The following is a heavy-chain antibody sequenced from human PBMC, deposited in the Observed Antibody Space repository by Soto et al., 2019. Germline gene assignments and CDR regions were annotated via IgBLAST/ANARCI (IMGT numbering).Heavy chain of an antibody. V-gene: IGHV1-18*01. CDR1: GYTFSNYG. Sequence: SVKVSCKTSGYTFSNYGITWVRQAPGQPLEWLGWISLYSDGTYYAQKFQGRVSMTTDTSTTTAYMELRSLRSDDTAVYYCARVVPGAEAWFGPWGQGTLVTVSS. CDR2: ISLYSDGT. CDR3: ARVVPGAEAWFGP. D-gene: IGHD2-2*01. J-gene: IGHJ5*01.